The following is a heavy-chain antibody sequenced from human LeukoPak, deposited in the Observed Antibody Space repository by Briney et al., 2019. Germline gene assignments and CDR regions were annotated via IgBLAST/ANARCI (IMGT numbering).Heavy chain of an antibody. V-gene: IGHV3-49*04. D-gene: IGHD1-14*01. J-gene: IGHJ4*02. CDR3: TRFVTTPGYYFDY. CDR1: GFTFGDYA. Sequence: GGSLRLSCTAPGFTFGDYAMSWVRQAPGKGLEWVGFIRSKAYGGTTEYAASVKGRFTISRDDSKSIAYLQMNSLKTEDTAVYYCTRFVTTPGYYFDYWGQGTLVTVSS. CDR2: IRSKAYGGTT.